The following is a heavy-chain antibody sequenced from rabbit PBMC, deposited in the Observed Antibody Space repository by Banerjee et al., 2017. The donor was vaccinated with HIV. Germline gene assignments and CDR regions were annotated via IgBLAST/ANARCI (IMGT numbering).Heavy chain of an antibody. CDR3: ARDTASSFSSYGMDL. Sequence: QSLEESGGGLVQPEGSLKLSCTASGFPFSNKAVMCWVRQAPGKGLEWIACINAITGKAVYANWAKGRFTCSKASSTTVTLQMTSLTVADTATYFCARDTASSFSSYGMDLWGQGTLVTVS. J-gene: IGHJ6*01. CDR1: GFPFSNKAV. V-gene: IGHV1S40*01. CDR2: INAITGKA. D-gene: IGHD6-1*01.